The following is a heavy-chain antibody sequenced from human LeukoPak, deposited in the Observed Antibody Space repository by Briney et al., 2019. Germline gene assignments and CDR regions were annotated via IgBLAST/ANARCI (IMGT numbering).Heavy chain of an antibody. Sequence: PSETLSLTCTVSGYSISSGYYWGWIRQPPGKGLEWIGSIYHSGSTYYNPSLKSRVTISVDTSKNQFSLKLSSVTAADTAVYYCARDARGSYYVYFDYWGQGTLVTVSS. CDR3: ARDARGSYYVYFDY. CDR2: IYHSGST. CDR1: GYSISSGYY. D-gene: IGHD1-26*01. V-gene: IGHV4-38-2*02. J-gene: IGHJ4*02.